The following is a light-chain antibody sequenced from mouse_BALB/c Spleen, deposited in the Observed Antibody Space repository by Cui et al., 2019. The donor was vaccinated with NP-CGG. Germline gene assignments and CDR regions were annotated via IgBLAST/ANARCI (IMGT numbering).Light chain of an antibody. CDR3: ALCYSNHWV. J-gene: IGLJ1*01. V-gene: IGLV1*01. Sequence: QAVVTQESVLTTSPGETVTLTCRSSTGAVTTSNYANWVQEKPDHLFTGLIGGTNNRAPGVPARFSGSLIGDKAALTITGAQTEDEAIYFCALCYSNHWVFGGGTKLTVL. CDR1: TGAVTTSNY. CDR2: GTN.